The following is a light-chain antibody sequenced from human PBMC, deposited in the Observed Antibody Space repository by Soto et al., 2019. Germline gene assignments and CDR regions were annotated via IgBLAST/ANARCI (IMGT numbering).Light chain of an antibody. CDR3: CSYVGNSSWV. J-gene: IGLJ3*02. V-gene: IGLV2-23*01. CDR1: SSDVGSYNH. CDR2: DGS. Sequence: QSALTQPASVSGSPGQSITISCTGTSSDVGSYNHVSWYQQHPGKAPKLLIYDGSKRPSGVSNRFSESKSGNTASLTISGLQAEDEADYYCCSYVGNSSWVFGCGTKLTVL.